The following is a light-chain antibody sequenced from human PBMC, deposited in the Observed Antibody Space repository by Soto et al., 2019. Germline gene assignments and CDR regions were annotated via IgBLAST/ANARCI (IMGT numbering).Light chain of an antibody. J-gene: IGKJ1*01. V-gene: IGKV4-1*01. Sequence: IWMTQPPDQLGEHKSGRATIRCEACLSVFFSTSNKNYLAWYQQRPGQPPKLLIYWASIRESGVPDRFSGSGSGTHFTLTIDSFQAEEGAVYYCQQYYNAPRTYGQGTKVDI. CDR3: QQYYNAPRT. CDR2: WAS. CDR1: LSVFFSTSNKNY.